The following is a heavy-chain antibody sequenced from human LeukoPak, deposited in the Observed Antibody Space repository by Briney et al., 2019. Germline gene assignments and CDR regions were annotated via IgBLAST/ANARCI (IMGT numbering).Heavy chain of an antibody. J-gene: IGHJ3*01. CDR2: VSYTGRT. CDR3: ARRLDNDISGDPDTFDV. CDR1: GGSLSGHY. V-gene: IGHV4-59*11. Sequence: SETLSLTCTVSGGSLSGHYWSWLRQPPGKRLEWIGYVSYTGRTKYNPSLQSRVTISIDTSKSQFSLKLTSVTSADTAVYSCARRLDNDISGDPDTFDVWGQGTTVIVSS. D-gene: IGHD3-22*01.